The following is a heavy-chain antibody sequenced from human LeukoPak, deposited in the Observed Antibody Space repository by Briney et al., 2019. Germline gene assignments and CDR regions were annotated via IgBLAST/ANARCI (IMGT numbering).Heavy chain of an antibody. D-gene: IGHD6-6*01. Sequence: SETLSLTCTVSGGSISSYYWSWIRQPPGKGLEWIGEINHSGSTNYNPSLKSRVTISVDTSKNQFSLKLSSVTAADTAVYYCARGVHGEYSSSYWTQKKYYFDYWGQGTLVTVSS. J-gene: IGHJ4*02. V-gene: IGHV4-34*01. CDR1: GGSISSYY. CDR3: ARGVHGEYSSSYWTQKKYYFDY. CDR2: INHSGST.